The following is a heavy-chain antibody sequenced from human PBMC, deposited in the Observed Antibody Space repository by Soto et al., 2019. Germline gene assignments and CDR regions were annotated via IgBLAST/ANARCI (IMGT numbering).Heavy chain of an antibody. Sequence: GGSLRLSCAASGFTFSSYGMHWVRQAPGKGLEWVAVIWYDGSNKYYADSVKGRFTISRDNSKNTLYLQMNSLRAEDTAVYYCARDSDYYDSSGVPFDYWGQGTLVTVSS. J-gene: IGHJ4*02. CDR3: ARDSDYYDSSGVPFDY. D-gene: IGHD3-22*01. CDR1: GFTFSSYG. CDR2: IWYDGSNK. V-gene: IGHV3-33*01.